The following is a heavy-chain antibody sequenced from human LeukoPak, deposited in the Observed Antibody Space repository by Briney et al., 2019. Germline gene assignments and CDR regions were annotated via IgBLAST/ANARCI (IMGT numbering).Heavy chain of an antibody. J-gene: IGHJ4*02. CDR2: IYYSGST. Sequence: SETLSLTCTVSGGSISSYYWSWIRQPPGKGLEWIGCIYYSGSTNYNPSLKSRVTISVDTSKNQFSLKLRSVTAADTAVYYCARSAHYSQFDYWGQGTLVTVSS. CDR3: ARSAHYSQFDY. V-gene: IGHV4-59*01. D-gene: IGHD3-22*01. CDR1: GGSISSYY.